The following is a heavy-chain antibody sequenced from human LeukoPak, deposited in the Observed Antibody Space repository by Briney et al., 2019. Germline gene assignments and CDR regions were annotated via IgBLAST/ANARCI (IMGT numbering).Heavy chain of an antibody. J-gene: IGHJ4*02. CDR3: ARDRAAAILDY. V-gene: IGHV3-7*01. CDR2: IKQDGSEK. CDR1: GFTFSSYW. D-gene: IGHD2-2*02. Sequence: GGSLRLSCAASGFTFSSYWMSWVRQAPGKGLEWVANIKQDGSEKYYVDSVKGRFTISKDNAKNSLYLQMNSLRAEDTAVYYCARDRAAAILDYWGQGTLVTVSS.